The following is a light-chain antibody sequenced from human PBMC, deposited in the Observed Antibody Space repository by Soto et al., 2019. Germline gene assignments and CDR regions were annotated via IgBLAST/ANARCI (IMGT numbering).Light chain of an antibody. CDR3: LLYYDGPWV. CDR2: STN. Sequence: QTVVTQEPSVTVSPGGTVTLTCASSTGAVTSGHYPNWFQQKPGQAPRALIYSTNNKHSWTPARLSGSLLGGKAALTLSGVQPEDEAEYYCLLYYDGPWVFGGGTKLTVL. CDR1: TGAVTSGHY. V-gene: IGLV7-43*01. J-gene: IGLJ3*02.